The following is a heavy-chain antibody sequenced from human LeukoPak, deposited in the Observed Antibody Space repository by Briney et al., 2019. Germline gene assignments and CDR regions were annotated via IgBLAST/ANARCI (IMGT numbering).Heavy chain of an antibody. Sequence: GGSLRLSCVASGFTFSNHYMTWVRQAPGKGLEWVSSITSSSSYIYYADSVKGRFTISRDNAKNSLYLQMNSLRAEDTAVYYCARDPYSGGYGDYYYYYMDLWGQGTTVTISS. CDR2: ITSSSSYI. D-gene: IGHD1-26*01. CDR1: GFTFSNHY. CDR3: ARDPYSGGYGDYYYYYMDL. J-gene: IGHJ6*03. V-gene: IGHV3-21*01.